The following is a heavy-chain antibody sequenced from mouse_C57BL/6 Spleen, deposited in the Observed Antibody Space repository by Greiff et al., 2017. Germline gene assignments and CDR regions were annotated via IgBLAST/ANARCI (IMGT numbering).Heavy chain of an antibody. D-gene: IGHD1-1*01. J-gene: IGHJ2*01. Sequence: QVQLQQPGAELVRPGSSVKLSCKASGYTFTSYWMHWVKQRPIQGLEWIGNIDPSDSETPYNQKFKDKATLTVDKSSSTAYMQLSSLTSEDSAVYYCARDYYGSLDYWGQGTTLTVSS. V-gene: IGHV1-52*01. CDR1: GYTFTSYW. CDR2: IDPSDSET. CDR3: ARDYYGSLDY.